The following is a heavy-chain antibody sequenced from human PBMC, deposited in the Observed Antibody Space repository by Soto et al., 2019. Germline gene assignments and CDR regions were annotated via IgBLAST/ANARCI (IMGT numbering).Heavy chain of an antibody. CDR2: ISVSGDNI. J-gene: IGHJ4*02. CDR3: ARDLGLLKSMFDS. CDR1: GFSFNSFN. D-gene: IGHD2-8*01. V-gene: IGHV3-21*01. Sequence: LXLSCLSSGFSFNSFNMNWIRRAPGRGLEWVASISVSGDNIYYGDSMQGRFTISRDNSKRSVFLDLNSLRVEDTAVYYCARDLGLLKSMFDSWGQGTLVTVSS.